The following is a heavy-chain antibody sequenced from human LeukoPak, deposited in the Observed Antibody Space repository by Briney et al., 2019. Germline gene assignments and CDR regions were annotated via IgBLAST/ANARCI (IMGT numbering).Heavy chain of an antibody. V-gene: IGHV4-34*01. D-gene: IGHD1-7*01. CDR1: GGSFSGYY. CDR3: ARAGEYNWNYSNDNWFDP. J-gene: IGHJ5*02. Sequence: PSETLSLTCAVYGGSFSGYYWSWIRQPPGKGLEWIREINHSGSTNYNPSPKSRVTISVDTSKNQFSLKLSSVTAADTAVFYCARAGEYNWNYSNDNWFDPWGQGTLVTVSS. CDR2: INHSGST.